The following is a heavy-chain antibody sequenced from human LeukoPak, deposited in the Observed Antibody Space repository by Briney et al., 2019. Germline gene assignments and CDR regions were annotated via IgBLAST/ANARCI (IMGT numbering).Heavy chain of an antibody. J-gene: IGHJ6*03. D-gene: IGHD4-17*01. CDR3: AKSYGDFGYYYYYYMDV. CDR1: GFTFSSYG. CDR2: IWYDGSNK. Sequence: AGGSLRLSCAASGFTFSSYGMHWVRQAPGKGLEWVAVIWYDGSNKYYADSVKGRFTISRDSSKNTLYLQMNSLRAEDTAVYYCAKSYGDFGYYYYYYMDVWGKGTTVTVSS. V-gene: IGHV3-33*06.